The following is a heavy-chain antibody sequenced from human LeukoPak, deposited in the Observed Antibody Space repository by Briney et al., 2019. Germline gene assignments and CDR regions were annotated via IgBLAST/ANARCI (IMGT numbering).Heavy chain of an antibody. CDR1: GLTFSTHW. D-gene: IGHD2-2*01. J-gene: IGHJ6*02. Sequence: GGSLRLSCEASGLTFSTHWMTWVRQAPGEGLEWVANIKQDGSEKYYVDSARGRFTISRDNAKSSLYLQMSSLRPEDTATYYCARDFQPRYCSSSSCSPAWGQGTTVTVSS. CDR3: ARDFQPRYCSSSSCSPA. CDR2: IKQDGSEK. V-gene: IGHV3-7*03.